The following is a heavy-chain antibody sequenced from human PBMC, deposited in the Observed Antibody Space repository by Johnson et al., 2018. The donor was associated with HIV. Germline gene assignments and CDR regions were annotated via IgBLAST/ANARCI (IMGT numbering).Heavy chain of an antibody. CDR3: AKDWARIAAAQFDI. Sequence: QVQLVESGGGVVQPGGSLRLSCAASGFTFSSYGMHWVRQAPGKGLEWVAFIRYDGSNKYYAGSVKGRFTISRDNSKNTLYLQMNSLRAEDTAVYYCAKDWARIAAAQFDIWGQGTMVTVSS. CDR1: GFTFSSYG. V-gene: IGHV3-30*02. J-gene: IGHJ3*02. D-gene: IGHD6-13*01. CDR2: IRYDGSNK.